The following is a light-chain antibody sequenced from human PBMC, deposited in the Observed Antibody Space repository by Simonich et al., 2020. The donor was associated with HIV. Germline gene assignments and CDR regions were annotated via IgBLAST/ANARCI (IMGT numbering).Light chain of an antibody. J-gene: IGLJ3*02. CDR3: SSYTSSSTRV. CDR1: SSDVGGYNY. CDR2: DVS. V-gene: IGLV2-14*01. Sequence: QSALTQPASVSGSPGQSITISCPGTSSDVGGYNYVSCYHQHPGKAPKLMIYDVSKRPSGVSNRFSGSKSGNTASLTISGLQAEDEADYYCSSYTSSSTRVFGGGTKLTVL.